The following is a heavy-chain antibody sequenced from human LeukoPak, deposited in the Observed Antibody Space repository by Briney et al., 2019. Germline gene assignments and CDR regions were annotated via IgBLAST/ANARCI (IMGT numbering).Heavy chain of an antibody. CDR1: GXSFSTYW. Sequence: GESLKISCKGSGXSFSTYWIGWVRQMPGKGLEWMGVNYPGDSDTRYSPSFQGQDTISADKSISTAYLQWSSLKASDTAMYYCTSRITMVYDYWGQGTLVTVSS. D-gene: IGHD3-10*01. CDR3: TSRITMVYDY. CDR2: NYPGDSDT. V-gene: IGHV5-51*01. J-gene: IGHJ4*02.